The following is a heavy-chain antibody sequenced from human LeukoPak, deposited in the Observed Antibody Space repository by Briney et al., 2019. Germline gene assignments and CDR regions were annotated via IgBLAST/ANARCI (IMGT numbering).Heavy chain of an antibody. V-gene: IGHV4-61*02. Sequence: PSETLSLTCTVSGGSISSGSYYWSWIRQPAGKGREWIGRIYTSGSTNYNPSLKSRVTISVDTSKNQFSLKLSSATAADTAVYYCARDRSGDYDFDYWGQGTLVTVSS. D-gene: IGHD4-17*01. CDR1: GGSISSGSYY. CDR3: ARDRSGDYDFDY. CDR2: IYTSGST. J-gene: IGHJ4*02.